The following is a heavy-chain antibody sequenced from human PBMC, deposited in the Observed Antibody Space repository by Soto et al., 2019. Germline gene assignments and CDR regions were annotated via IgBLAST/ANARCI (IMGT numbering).Heavy chain of an antibody. Sequence: SETLSLTCTVSGGSISSYYWSWIRQPPGKGLEWIGYIYYSGSTNYNPSLKSRVTISVDTSKNQFSLKLSSVTAADTAVYYCARSDIVVSLGVSISTRSWFDPWGQGTLVTVSS. CDR3: ARSDIVVSLGVSISTRSWFDP. CDR2: IYYSGST. D-gene: IGHD2-15*01. CDR1: GGSISSYY. V-gene: IGHV4-59*01. J-gene: IGHJ5*02.